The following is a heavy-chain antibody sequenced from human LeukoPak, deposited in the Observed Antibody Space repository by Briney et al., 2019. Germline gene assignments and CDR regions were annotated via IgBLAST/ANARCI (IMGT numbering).Heavy chain of an antibody. Sequence: SETLSLTCTVSGGSIIVHWWSWIRQPPGKGLEWIGDIFYSGGSTNYNPSLKSRLTMSLDTSKNQFSLKLTSVTAEDPAMYYCARRNTADASIDFWGQGPLVTASS. CDR1: GGSIIVHW. V-gene: IGHV4-59*08. J-gene: IGHJ4*02. CDR2: IFYSGGST. D-gene: IGHD2/OR15-2a*01. CDR3: ARRNTADASIDF.